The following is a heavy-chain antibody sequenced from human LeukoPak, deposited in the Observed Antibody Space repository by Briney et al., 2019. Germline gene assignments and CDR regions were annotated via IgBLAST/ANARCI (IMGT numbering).Heavy chain of an antibody. V-gene: IGHV4-59*01. CDR2: IYYSGST. CDR3: ARARYSSSWACDY. D-gene: IGHD6-13*01. Sequence: SETLSLTCTVSGGSISSYYWSWIRQPPGKGLEWIGYIYYSGSTHYNPSLKSRVTISVDTSKNQFSLKLSSVTAADTAVYYCARARYSSSWACDYWGQGTLVTVSS. J-gene: IGHJ4*02. CDR1: GGSISSYY.